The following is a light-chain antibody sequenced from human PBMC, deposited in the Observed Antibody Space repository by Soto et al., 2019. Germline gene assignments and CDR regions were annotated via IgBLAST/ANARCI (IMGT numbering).Light chain of an antibody. CDR3: AAWDDSLSGRV. CDR2: RNN. Sequence: QSVLTQPPSASGTPGQRVTMSCSGSSSNIGSNYVYWYQQLPGTAPKLLIYRNNQRPSGVPDRFSGSKSGTSASLAISGLRSEDEADYYCAAWDDSLSGRVFGGGPKLTVL. CDR1: SSNIGSNY. V-gene: IGLV1-47*01. J-gene: IGLJ3*02.